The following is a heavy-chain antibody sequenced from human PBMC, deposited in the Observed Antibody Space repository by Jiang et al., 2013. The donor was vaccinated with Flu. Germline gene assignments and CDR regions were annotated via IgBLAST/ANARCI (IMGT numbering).Heavy chain of an antibody. V-gene: IGHV4-39*07. J-gene: IGHJ4*01. D-gene: IGHD5-12*01. CDR2: IYDSGST. Sequence: GLVKPSGTLSLTCTVSGGSFTSSSYFWVWIRQPPGKGLEWIGSIYDSGSTYYNPALKSRVTMSVDTSKNQFSLRLSSVTAADTAVYYCARVGKYSGFEALYFDYWGQGILVTVSS. CDR3: ARVGKYSGFEALYFDY. CDR1: GGSFTSSSYF.